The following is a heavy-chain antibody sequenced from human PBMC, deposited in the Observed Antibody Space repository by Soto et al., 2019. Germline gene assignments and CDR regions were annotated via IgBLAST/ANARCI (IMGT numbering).Heavy chain of an antibody. D-gene: IGHD3-10*01. CDR3: ARRKDYYVSGSHWWFDP. J-gene: IGHJ5*02. V-gene: IGHV4-61*08. Sequence: SDTLSLTCTVSGYAVSRGAYYWSWIRQPPGKGLEWIGNIYYSGSANYNPSLKSRVTISIDTSKNQFSLHLTSVTAADTAVYYCARRKDYYVSGSHWWFDPWGQGTLVTVS. CDR1: GYAVSRGAYY. CDR2: IYYSGSA.